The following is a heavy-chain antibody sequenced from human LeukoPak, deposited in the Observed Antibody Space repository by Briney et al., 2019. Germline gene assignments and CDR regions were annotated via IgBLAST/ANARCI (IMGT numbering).Heavy chain of an antibody. J-gene: IGHJ3*02. D-gene: IGHD2-15*01. CDR3: ATVGWELPHDAFDI. Sequence: GGSLRLSCAASGFTFNRFSMNWVRQAPGKGLEWVSSISSSSSYIYYADSVKGRFTISRDNAKNSLYLQMNSLRAEDMALYYCATVGWELPHDAFDIWGQGTMVTVSS. V-gene: IGHV3-21*01. CDR1: GFTFNRFS. CDR2: ISSSSSYI.